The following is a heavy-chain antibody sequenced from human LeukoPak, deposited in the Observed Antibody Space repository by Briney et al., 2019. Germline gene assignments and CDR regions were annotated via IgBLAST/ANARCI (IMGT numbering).Heavy chain of an antibody. CDR2: IYTSGST. CDR1: GGSISSYY. D-gene: IGHD6-13*01. Sequence: PSETLSLTCTVSGGSISSYYWSWIRQPAGKGLEWIGRIYTSGSTNYNPSLKSRVTVSVDTSKNQFSLKLSSVTAADTAVYYCATDPSRGIAAAGTGYWGQGTLVTVSS. J-gene: IGHJ4*02. V-gene: IGHV4-4*07. CDR3: ATDPSRGIAAAGTGY.